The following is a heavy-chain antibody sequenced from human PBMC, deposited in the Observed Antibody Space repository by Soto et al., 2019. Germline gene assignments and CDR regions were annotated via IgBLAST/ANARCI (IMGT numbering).Heavy chain of an antibody. CDR2: IYYSRST. CDR1: GGAVSSGDYY. V-gene: IGHV4-61*08. Sequence: PSETRSLTCTVFGGAVSSGDYYWCWIRQPPGTGQEWIGYIYYSRSTTYNPSLTSRDAISLDTSKNQFSLRLTSVTAADTAVYYCASIPVDTYMINWFDPWGQGTLVTVSS. J-gene: IGHJ5*02. CDR3: ASIPVDTYMINWFDP. D-gene: IGHD5-18*01.